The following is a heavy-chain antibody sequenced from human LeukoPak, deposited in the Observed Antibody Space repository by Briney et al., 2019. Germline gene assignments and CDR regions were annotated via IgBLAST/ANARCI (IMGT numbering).Heavy chain of an antibody. V-gene: IGHV4-59*01. D-gene: IGHD4-23*01. CDR3: ARGPYGGFDY. Sequence: PSETLSLTCTVSGGSISSYYWSWIRQPPGKGLEWIGYIYYSGSTNYNPSLESRVTISVDTSKNQFSLKLSSVTAADTAVYYCARGPYGGFDYWGQGTLVTVSS. CDR2: IYYSGST. CDR1: GGSISSYY. J-gene: IGHJ4*02.